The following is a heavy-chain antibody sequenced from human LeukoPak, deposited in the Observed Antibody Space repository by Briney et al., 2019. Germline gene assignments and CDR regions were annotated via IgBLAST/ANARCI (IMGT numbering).Heavy chain of an antibody. Sequence: ASVKVSCMASGGTFGSYAISWVRPAPGQGLEWMGGIIPIFGTANYAQKFQGRVTITADKSTSTAYMELSSLRSEDTAVYYCARDGDGYNSERGFYGMDVWGQGTTVTVSS. V-gene: IGHV1-69*06. J-gene: IGHJ6*02. CDR2: IIPIFGTA. D-gene: IGHD5-24*01. CDR1: GGTFGSYA. CDR3: ARDGDGYNSERGFYGMDV.